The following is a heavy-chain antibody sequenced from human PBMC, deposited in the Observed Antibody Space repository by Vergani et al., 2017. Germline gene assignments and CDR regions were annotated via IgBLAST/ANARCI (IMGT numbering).Heavy chain of an antibody. CDR3: AREQDFWSGYYSYNWFDP. J-gene: IGHJ5*02. CDR2: INSDGSST. Sequence: EVQLVESGGGLVQPGGSLRLSCAASGFTFSSYWMHWVRQAPGKGLVWVSRINSDGSSTSYADSVKGRFTISRDKAKNTLYLQMNSLRAEDTAVYYCAREQDFWSGYYSYNWFDPWGQGTLVTVSS. CDR1: GFTFSSYW. D-gene: IGHD3-3*01. V-gene: IGHV3-74*01.